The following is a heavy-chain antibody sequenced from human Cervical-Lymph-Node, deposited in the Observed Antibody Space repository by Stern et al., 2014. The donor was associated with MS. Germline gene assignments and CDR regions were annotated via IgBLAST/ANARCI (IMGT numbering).Heavy chain of an antibody. J-gene: IGHJ4*02. D-gene: IGHD4-23*01. Sequence: QVQLQESGPGLVKPSETLSLTCNVSGGSIRTFSLSWIRQPPGRGLEWIGCVYYNGTTTHNPSLKSRVTMSVDTSKSQLSLRLHSVTAADTAVYYCARHSVGVKDFDSWGQGTLVTVSS. V-gene: IGHV4-59*01. CDR2: VYYNGTT. CDR3: ARHSVGVKDFDS. CDR1: GGSIRTFS.